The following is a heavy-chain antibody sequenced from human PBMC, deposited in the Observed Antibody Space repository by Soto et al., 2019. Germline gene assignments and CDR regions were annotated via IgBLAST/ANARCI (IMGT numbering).Heavy chain of an antibody. CDR1: GGDLSNSG. CDR2: IFPLLAMV. CDR3: AKGEGAGYKS. V-gene: IGHV1-69*04. J-gene: IGHJ5*02. D-gene: IGHD5-12*01. Sequence: QVNLVQSGTEMKKPGSSVMVSCKVSGGDLSNSGISWVRQAPGQGLEWMGGIFPLLAMVDYSQKFQGRVTIDGDECTLTACVGMGSLKPDNTAVYNYAKGEGAGYKSWGQGTLVIVSS.